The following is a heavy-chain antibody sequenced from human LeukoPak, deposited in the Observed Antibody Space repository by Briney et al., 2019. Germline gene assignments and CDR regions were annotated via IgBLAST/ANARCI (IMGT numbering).Heavy chain of an antibody. D-gene: IGHD2-15*01. CDR2: INPNSGGT. Sequence: ASVKVSCKASGYTFTSYGISWVRQAPGQGLEWMGWINPNSGGTNYAQKFQGRVTMTRDTSISTAYMELSRLRSDDTAVYYCARRHCSGGSCLFDYWGQGTLVTVSS. CDR1: GYTFTSYG. V-gene: IGHV1-2*02. CDR3: ARRHCSGGSCLFDY. J-gene: IGHJ4*02.